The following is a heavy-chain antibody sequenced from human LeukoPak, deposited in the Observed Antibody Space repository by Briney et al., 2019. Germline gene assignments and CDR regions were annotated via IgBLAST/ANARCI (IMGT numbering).Heavy chain of an antibody. V-gene: IGHV3-15*01. D-gene: IGHD3-22*01. CDR2: IKSKTDGETT. Sequence: PGGSLRLSCAASGFTVSNAWMSWVRQAPGKGLEWVGRIKSKTDGETTDYAAPVKGRFTISRDDSKNTLYLQMNSLKTEDTAVYYCTTVYSDSSGYYFNYCDYWGQGTLVTVSS. J-gene: IGHJ4*02. CDR1: GFTVSNAW. CDR3: TTVYSDSSGYYFNYCDY.